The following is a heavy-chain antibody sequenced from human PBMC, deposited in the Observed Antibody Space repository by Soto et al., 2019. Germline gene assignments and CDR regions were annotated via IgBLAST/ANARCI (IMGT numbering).Heavy chain of an antibody. V-gene: IGHV3-23*01. CDR1: VFTFSNYA. J-gene: IGHJ4*02. CDR3: AKVPVGATGRFDY. Sequence: PGGSLWLSCAGSVFTFSNYAMSWVRQAPGKGLAWVSAISGSGGSTYYADSVNGRFTISRDNSNHPLYLQMNSLRAEDAALYYCAKVPVGATGRFDYWGQGTLVTVSS. CDR2: ISGSGGST. D-gene: IGHD1-26*01.